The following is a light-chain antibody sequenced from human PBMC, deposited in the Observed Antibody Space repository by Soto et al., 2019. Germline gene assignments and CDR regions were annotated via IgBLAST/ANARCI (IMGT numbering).Light chain of an antibody. CDR1: QSVNSK. V-gene: IGKV3-15*01. Sequence: EIVMTQSRATLYLSAGERATLSSSASQSVNSKLAWYQQKPGRAPRLLSYGASTRATGIPARFSGSGSGTEFTLTISSLQSEDFAFYYCQQYNNWPPIAVGQGTRLEIK. J-gene: IGKJ5*01. CDR2: GAS. CDR3: QQYNNWPPIA.